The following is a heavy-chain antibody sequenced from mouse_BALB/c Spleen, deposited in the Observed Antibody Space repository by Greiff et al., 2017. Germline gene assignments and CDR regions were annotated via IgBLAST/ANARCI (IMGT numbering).Heavy chain of an antibody. V-gene: IGHV5-17*02. CDR1: GFTFSSFG. CDR2: ISSGSSTI. CDR3: ARALLRIIDY. Sequence: EVMLVESGGGLVQPGGSRKLSCAASGFTFSSFGMHWVRQAPEKGLEWVAYISSGSSTIYYSDTVKGRFTISRDNPKNSLFLQMTSLRSEDTAMYYCARALLRIIDYWGQGTTLTVSS. D-gene: IGHD1-2*01. J-gene: IGHJ2*01.